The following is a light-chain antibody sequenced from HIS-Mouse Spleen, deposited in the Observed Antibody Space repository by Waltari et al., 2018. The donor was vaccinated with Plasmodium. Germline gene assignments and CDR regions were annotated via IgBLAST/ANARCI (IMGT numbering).Light chain of an antibody. V-gene: IGKV3-15*01. CDR2: GAS. Sequence: EIVMTQSPATLSVSPGERATFSCRASQSGSSNLAWYQQKPGQAPRLLIYGASTRATGIPARFSGSGSGTEFTLTISSRQSEDFAVYYCQQYNNWPRGTFGQGTKVEIK. CDR3: QQYNNWPRGT. J-gene: IGKJ1*01. CDR1: QSGSSN.